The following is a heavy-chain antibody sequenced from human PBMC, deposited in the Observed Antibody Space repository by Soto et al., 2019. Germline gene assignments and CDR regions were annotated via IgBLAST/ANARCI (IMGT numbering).Heavy chain of an antibody. V-gene: IGHV3-23*01. CDR1: GFTFSNYA. CDR2: ISGSGGST. Sequence: EVQLLESGGGLVQPGGSLRLSCEASGFTFSNYAMSWVRQAPGKGLEWVSAISGSGGSTYYADSVKGRFTISRDNSKNTLHVQSNSQTDEDTAGYYCAKERGDNWIYYDAFDFRGQGTMVTVSS. D-gene: IGHD1-7*01. J-gene: IGHJ3*01. CDR3: AKERGDNWIYYDAFDF.